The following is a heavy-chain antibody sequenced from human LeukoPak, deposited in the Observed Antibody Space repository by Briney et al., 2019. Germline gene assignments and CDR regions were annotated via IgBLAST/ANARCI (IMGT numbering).Heavy chain of an antibody. D-gene: IGHD2-21*02. J-gene: IGHJ3*02. Sequence: QPGGSLRLSCAASGFTFSSYWMSWVRQAPGKGLEWVANIKQDGSEKYYVDSVKGRFTISRDNAKNSLYLQMNSLRAEDTAVYYCARALRVVVTAIGHDAFDIWGQGTMVTVSS. CDR2: IKQDGSEK. V-gene: IGHV3-7*01. CDR1: GFTFSSYW. CDR3: ARALRVVVTAIGHDAFDI.